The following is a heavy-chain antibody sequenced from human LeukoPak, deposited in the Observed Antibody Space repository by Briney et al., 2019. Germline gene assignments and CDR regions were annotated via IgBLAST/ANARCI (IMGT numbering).Heavy chain of an antibody. CDR3: ARDFYYYDSSGDAFDI. V-gene: IGHV4-34*01. D-gene: IGHD3-22*01. Sequence: SETLSLTCAVYGGSFSGYYWSWIRQPPGKGLEWIGEINHSGSTNYNPSLKSRVTISVDTSKNQFSQKLSSVTAADTAVYYCARDFYYYDSSGDAFDIWGQGTMVTVPS. CDR1: GGSFSGYY. CDR2: INHSGST. J-gene: IGHJ3*02.